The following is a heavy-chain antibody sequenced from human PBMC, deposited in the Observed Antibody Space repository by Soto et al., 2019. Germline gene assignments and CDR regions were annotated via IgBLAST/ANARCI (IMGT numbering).Heavy chain of an antibody. CDR1: GASISGFY. CDR3: VRDGTKTLRDWFDP. Sequence: SETLSLTCTVSGASISGFYWSWIRKSAGKGLEWIGRIYATGTTDYNPSLKSRVMMSVDTSKKQFSLKLRSVTAADTAVYYCVRDGTKTLRDWFDPWGQGISVTLS. D-gene: IGHD1-1*01. CDR2: IYATGTT. V-gene: IGHV4-4*07. J-gene: IGHJ5*02.